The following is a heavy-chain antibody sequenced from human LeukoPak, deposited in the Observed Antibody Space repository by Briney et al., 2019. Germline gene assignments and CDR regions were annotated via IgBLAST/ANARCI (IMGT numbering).Heavy chain of an antibody. CDR1: GFTFSSYS. CDR3: ARADSGYQQNWFDP. D-gene: IGHD2-2*01. J-gene: IGHJ5*02. V-gene: IGHV3-48*04. CDR2: ISSSSSTI. Sequence: GGSLRLSCAASGFTFSSYSMNWVRQAPGKGLEWVSYISSSSSTIYYADSVKGRFAISRDNAKNSLYLQMNSLRAEDTAVYYCARADSGYQQNWFDPWGQGTLVTVSS.